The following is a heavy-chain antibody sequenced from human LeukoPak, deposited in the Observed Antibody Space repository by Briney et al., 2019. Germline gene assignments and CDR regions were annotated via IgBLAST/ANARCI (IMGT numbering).Heavy chain of an antibody. V-gene: IGHV4-59*01. D-gene: IGHD6-25*01. CDR1: GGSISSYY. CDR3: ARDLGGYRGVYYFDY. Sequence: PSETLSLTCTVSGGSISSYYWSWIRQPPGKGLEWIGYIYYSGSTSYNPSLKSRVTISVDTSKNQFSLKLSSVTAADTAVYYCARDLGGYRGVYYFDYWGQGTLVTVSS. CDR2: IYYSGST. J-gene: IGHJ4*02.